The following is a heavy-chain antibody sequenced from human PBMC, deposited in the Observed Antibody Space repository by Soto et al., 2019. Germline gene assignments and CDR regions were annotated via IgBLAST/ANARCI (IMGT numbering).Heavy chain of an antibody. J-gene: IGHJ4*02. CDR2: ISYDGSNK. Sequence: GGSLRLSCAASGFTFSSYGMHWVRQAPGKGLEWVAPISYDGSNKYYADSVKGRFTISRDNYKNTLYLQMNSLRAEDTAVYYCAKDLDSSGWHDYWGRGTLVTVSS. CDR1: GFTFSSYG. D-gene: IGHD6-19*01. V-gene: IGHV3-30*18. CDR3: AKDLDSSGWHDY.